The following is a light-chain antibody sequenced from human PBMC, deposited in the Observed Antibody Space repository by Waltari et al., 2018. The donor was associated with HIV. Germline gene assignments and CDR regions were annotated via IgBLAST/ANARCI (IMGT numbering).Light chain of an antibody. CDR3: QSGHNSDSI. Sequence: SYELTQAPSVSVSPGQTAKITCSGAALSKHYVYWYQQKPGQAPLMMIFKDRERPSEIPARFSASSSGSTSILTISGVQAEDEADYYCQSGHNSDSIFGGGTKLTVL. CDR2: KDR. CDR1: ALSKHY. V-gene: IGLV3-25*03. J-gene: IGLJ2*01.